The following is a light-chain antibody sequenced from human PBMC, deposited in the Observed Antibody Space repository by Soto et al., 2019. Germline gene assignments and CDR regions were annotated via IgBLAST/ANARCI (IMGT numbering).Light chain of an antibody. J-gene: IGLJ1*01. CDR1: KLGDKY. Sequence: SYELTQPPSVSVSPGQTATIPCSGAKLGDKYACWYQQKPGQSPVLVIYENNKRPSGIPERFSGSSSGNTATLTISGTQTMDEADYYCQTWDSSASYVFGTGTKLTVL. CDR2: ENN. V-gene: IGLV3-1*01. CDR3: QTWDSSASYV.